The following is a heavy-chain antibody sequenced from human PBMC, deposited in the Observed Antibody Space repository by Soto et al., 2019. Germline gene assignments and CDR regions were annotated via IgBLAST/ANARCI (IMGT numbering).Heavy chain of an antibody. CDR1: GFTFSRFG. J-gene: IGHJ4*02. D-gene: IGHD2-8*01. CDR2: ISGSAGST. Sequence: SLRLSCVASGFTFSRFGMSWVRQAPGKGLEWVSGISGSAGSTYYADSVKGRFTISRDNSKNTLYLQMNSLRAEDTAVYYCAKLRDFVVLPAGILDYWGPGTLVTVSS. CDR3: AKLRDFVVLPAGILDY. V-gene: IGHV3-23*01.